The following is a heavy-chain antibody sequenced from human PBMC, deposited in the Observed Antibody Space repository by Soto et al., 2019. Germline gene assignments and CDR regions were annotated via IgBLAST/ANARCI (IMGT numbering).Heavy chain of an antibody. D-gene: IGHD2-21*02. J-gene: IGHJ4*02. CDR3: TRDGRGLGRLSLFEY. V-gene: IGHV3-53*01. CDR2: IYSGETT. Sequence: GGSLRLSCAASGFNVNSDYMNWVRHTPGKGLEWVASIYSGETTYYADSVRGRFTISSDKSKNTLYFQLSSLRIEDTAVYYCTRDGRGLGRLSLFEYWGQGVLVTVSS. CDR1: GFNVNSDY.